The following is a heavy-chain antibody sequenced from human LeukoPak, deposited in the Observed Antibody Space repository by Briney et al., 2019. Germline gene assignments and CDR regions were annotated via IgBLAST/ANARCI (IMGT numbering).Heavy chain of an antibody. Sequence: SVTVSCKASGGTFSNHAFSWVRQAPGQGLEWMGGIIPIDDSTNYVQKFQDRVMITADEATNIIYMELGSLKSEDTAEYYCASHSGSSSWYYGLDVWGQGTTVIVSS. CDR1: GGTFSNHA. CDR3: ASHSGSSSWYYGLDV. V-gene: IGHV1-69*13. J-gene: IGHJ6*02. D-gene: IGHD6-13*01. CDR2: IIPIDDST.